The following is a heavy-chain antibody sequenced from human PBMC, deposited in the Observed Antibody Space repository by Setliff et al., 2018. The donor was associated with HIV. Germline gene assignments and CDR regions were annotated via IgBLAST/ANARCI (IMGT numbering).Heavy chain of an antibody. Sequence: GASVKVSCKASGYTFTSYYIHWVRQAPGQGLELMGVIHPSGGSTSYAQSFQDRVTMTRDTSTSTVYMELSSLRSEDTAVYYCARVRYCSGGSCYGGEYWFDPWGQGTLVTVSS. V-gene: IGHV1-46*01. D-gene: IGHD2-15*01. CDR2: IHPSGGST. CDR1: GYTFTSYY. J-gene: IGHJ5*02. CDR3: ARVRYCSGGSCYGGEYWFDP.